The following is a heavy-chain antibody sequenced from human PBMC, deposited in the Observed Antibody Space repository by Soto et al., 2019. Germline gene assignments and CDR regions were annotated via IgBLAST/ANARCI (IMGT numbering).Heavy chain of an antibody. CDR2: IFSNDEK. V-gene: IGHV2-26*01. J-gene: IGHJ3*02. D-gene: IGHD7-27*01. CDR3: ARGLAGEGRGAFDT. Sequence: QVTLKESGPVLVKPTETLTLTCTVSGFSLSNARMGVSWIRQPPGKALEWLAHIFSNDEKSSSTSLKGRLTNAKDTPTRQPVRTMTNMDPVATATYYCARGLAGEGRGAFDTWGQGTMVAVSS. CDR1: GFSLSNARMG.